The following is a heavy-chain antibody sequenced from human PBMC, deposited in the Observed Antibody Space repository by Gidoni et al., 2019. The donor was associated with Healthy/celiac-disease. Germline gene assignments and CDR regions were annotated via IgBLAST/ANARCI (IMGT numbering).Heavy chain of an antibody. CDR2: INPSGGST. CDR1: GYTFTSHD. D-gene: IGHD4-17*01. J-gene: IGHJ4*02. CDR3: ARDPRDTVQYGDSKPFDY. V-gene: IGHV1-46*01. Sequence: QVQLVQSGAEEKKTGASGKVSCKASGYTFTSHDMHWVRQAPGQGREWMGRINPSGGSTSYAQNFQGRVTMTRDTSTSTVYMELSSLRSEDTAVYYCARDPRDTVQYGDSKPFDYWGQGTLVTVSS.